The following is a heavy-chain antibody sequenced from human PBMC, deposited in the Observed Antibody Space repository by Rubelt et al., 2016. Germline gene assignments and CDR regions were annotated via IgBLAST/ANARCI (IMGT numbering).Heavy chain of an antibody. J-gene: IGHJ4*02. CDR2: ISAYNGNT. V-gene: IGHV1-18*01. CDR3: ARDGVVSGGWYYFDY. Sequence: QVQLVQSGAEVKKPGASVKVSCKASGYTFTSYGISWVRQAPGQGLEWMGWISAYNGNTNYAQKLQSRVTMTTNTSTSTVYMELRSLRSDDTAVYYCARDGVVSGGWYYFDYWGQGTLVTVSS. D-gene: IGHD6-19*01. CDR1: GYTFTSYG.